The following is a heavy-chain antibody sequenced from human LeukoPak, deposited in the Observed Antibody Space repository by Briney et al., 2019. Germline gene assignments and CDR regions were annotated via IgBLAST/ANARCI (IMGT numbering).Heavy chain of an antibody. CDR1: GGSFIGYY. CDR2: INHSGST. J-gene: IGHJ6*03. Sequence: SETLSLTCSVYGGSFIGYYWSWFRQPPGKGLEWIGEINHSGSTNYNPSLKSRVTISVDTSKNQFFLKLSSVTAADTAVYYCARARMHYMDVWGKGTTVTVSS. V-gene: IGHV4-34*01. CDR3: ARARMHYMDV.